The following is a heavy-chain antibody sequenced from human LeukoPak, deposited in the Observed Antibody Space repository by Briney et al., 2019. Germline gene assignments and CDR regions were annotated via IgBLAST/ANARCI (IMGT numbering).Heavy chain of an antibody. J-gene: IGHJ5*02. D-gene: IGHD2-8*01. CDR2: IYYSGST. CDR1: GGYITNYY. Sequence: SETLSLTCTVSGGYITNYYWSWIRQPPGKGLEWIGHIYYSGSTNYNPSLKSRVTISVDTSKNQFSLKMSSVTAADTAIYYCAKNGQSGFSFDPWGQGTLVTVSS. V-gene: IGHV4-59*12. CDR3: AKNGQSGFSFDP.